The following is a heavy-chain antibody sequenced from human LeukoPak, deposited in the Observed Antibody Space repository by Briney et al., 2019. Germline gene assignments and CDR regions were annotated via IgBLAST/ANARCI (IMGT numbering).Heavy chain of an antibody. Sequence: GGSLRLSCAASGFTFSSFGMNWVRQAPGKGLEWVSYISDSSTLTDYADSVKGRFTISRDNAQNSLSLQLSSLRDEDTPVYYCAREWLYVMDVWGQGTTVTVSS. CDR2: ISDSSTLT. J-gene: IGHJ6*02. D-gene: IGHD5-24*01. CDR3: AREWLYVMDV. CDR1: GFTFSSFG. V-gene: IGHV3-48*02.